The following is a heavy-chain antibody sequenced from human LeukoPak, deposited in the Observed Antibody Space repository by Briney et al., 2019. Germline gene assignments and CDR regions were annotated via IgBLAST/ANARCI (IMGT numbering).Heavy chain of an antibody. J-gene: IGHJ4*02. CDR1: GFTFSSYH. CDR2: IRSSGSYI. Sequence: PGGSLRLSCEVSGFTFSSYHMNWVRQAPGKGLEWVSSIRSSGSYIYYADSLTGRFTISRDNAKNSMYLQMNSLRAEDTAMYYCARRATTERGHSYGLDFWGQGTLVTVSS. V-gene: IGHV3-21*01. CDR3: ARRATTERGHSYGLDF. D-gene: IGHD5-18*01.